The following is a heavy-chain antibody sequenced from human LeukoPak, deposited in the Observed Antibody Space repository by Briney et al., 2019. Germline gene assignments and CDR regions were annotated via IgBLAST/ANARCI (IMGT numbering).Heavy chain of an antibody. V-gene: IGHV1-8*03. D-gene: IGHD3-3*01. CDR1: GYSFTSYD. J-gene: IGHJ6*03. CDR3: ARSPMNYDFWSGGYYYYYYMDV. Sequence: ASVKVSCKASGYSFTSYDINWVRQATGQGLEWMGWMNPNSGNTGYAQKFQGRVTITRNTSISTADMELSSLRSEDTAVYYCARSPMNYDFWSGGYYYYYYMDVWGKGTTVTVSS. CDR2: MNPNSGNT.